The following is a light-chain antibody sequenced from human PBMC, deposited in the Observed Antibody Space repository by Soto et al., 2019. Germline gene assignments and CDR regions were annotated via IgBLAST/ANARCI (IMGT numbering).Light chain of an antibody. CDR3: QYYGNSRIT. CDR1: QTVTRNY. CDR2: GAS. Sequence: EIVLTQSPGTLSFSPGERATLSFRASQTVTRNYLAWHQQKPGQTPRLLVYGASSRATGIPDRFSGSGSGTDFTLTINRLEPEDFAVYYCQYYGNSRITFGQGTRLEIK. J-gene: IGKJ5*01. V-gene: IGKV3-20*01.